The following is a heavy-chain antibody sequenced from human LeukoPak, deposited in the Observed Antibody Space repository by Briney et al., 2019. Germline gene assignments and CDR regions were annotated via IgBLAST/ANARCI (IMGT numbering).Heavy chain of an antibody. CDR3: ARLIPKYYYDTSGRGGYFDS. CDR1: GYSFSNYW. D-gene: IGHD3-22*01. CDR2: IYPSDSNT. Sequence: GESLKISCKGSGYSFSNYWIAWVRQMPGKGLEWMGIIYPSDSNTRYSPSFQGQVTISGDKSISTVYLQWSSLKASDTAMFYCARLIPKYYYDTSGRGGYFDSWCQGTLVTVSS. V-gene: IGHV5-51*01. J-gene: IGHJ4*02.